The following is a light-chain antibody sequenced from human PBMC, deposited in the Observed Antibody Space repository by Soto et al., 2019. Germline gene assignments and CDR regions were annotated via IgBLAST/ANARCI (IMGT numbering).Light chain of an antibody. Sequence: VLTQSPGTLSLSPGERATLSCRASRSVSSNYLGWYQQKPGQAPRPLIYAVSTRATGIPDRFSGSGSGTDFTLTISRLEPEDSALYFCQQYRPSPAISFGQGTRLEIK. J-gene: IGKJ5*01. CDR2: AVS. V-gene: IGKV3-20*01. CDR3: QQYRPSPAIS. CDR1: RSVSSNY.